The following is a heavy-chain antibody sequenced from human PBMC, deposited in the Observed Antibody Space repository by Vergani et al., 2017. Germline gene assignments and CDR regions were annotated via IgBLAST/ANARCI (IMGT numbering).Heavy chain of an antibody. V-gene: IGHV1-3*01. CDR2: INAGNGNT. D-gene: IGHD1-26*01. Sequence: QVQLVQSGAEVKKPGASVKVSCKASGYTFTSYAMHWVRQAPGQRLEWMGWINAGNGNTKYSQKFQGRVTITRDTSASTAYMGLSSLRSEDTAVYYCARAPFWELQGWAWDYWGQGTLVTVSS. CDR1: GYTFTSYA. CDR3: ARAPFWELQGWAWDY. J-gene: IGHJ4*02.